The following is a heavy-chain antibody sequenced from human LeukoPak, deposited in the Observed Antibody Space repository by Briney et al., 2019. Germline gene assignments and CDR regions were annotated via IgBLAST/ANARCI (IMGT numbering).Heavy chain of an antibody. CDR2: ISDSGGST. V-gene: IGHV3-23*01. CDR3: AKDQVAGAGGD. CDR1: GFTFSSYA. Sequence: PGGSLRLSCAASGFTFSSYAMSWVRQAPGKGLEWVSGISDSGGSTYYADSVEGRFTVSRDNSKNTLYLQMNSLRAEDTAVYYCAKDQVAGAGGDWGQGTLVSVSS. J-gene: IGHJ4*02. D-gene: IGHD6-13*01.